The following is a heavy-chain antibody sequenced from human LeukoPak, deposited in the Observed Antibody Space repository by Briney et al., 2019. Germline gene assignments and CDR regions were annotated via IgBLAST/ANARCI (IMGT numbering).Heavy chain of an antibody. V-gene: IGHV3-13*01. J-gene: IGHJ6*03. Sequence: GGSLRLSCAASGFTFSSYDMHWVRQATGKGLEWVSAIGTAGDTYYPGSVKGRFTISRENAKNSLYLQMNSLRAGDTAVYYCARDYRTYGDYVATSFTSISSGHYYYYMDVWGKGTTVTISS. CDR3: ARDYRTYGDYVATSFTSISSGHYYYYMDV. D-gene: IGHD4-17*01. CDR1: GFTFSSYD. CDR2: IGTAGDT.